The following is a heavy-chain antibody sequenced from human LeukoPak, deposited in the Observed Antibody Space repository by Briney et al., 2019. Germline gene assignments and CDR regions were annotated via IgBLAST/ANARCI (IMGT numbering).Heavy chain of an antibody. CDR3: PNIRGATAGTKYYGMDV. CDR1: GLTFSRYV. CDR2: ISGSGGSK. J-gene: IGHJ6*02. V-gene: IGHV3-23*01. D-gene: IGHD6-13*01. Sequence: GGSLRLSCASSGLTFSRYVMGWVRQAPGKGLEWVSAISGSGGSKYYEDTVKGRFTISRHNPKNPLQLQMKSLRAEDTAVYYCPNIRGATAGTKYYGMDVWGQGTTVTVSS.